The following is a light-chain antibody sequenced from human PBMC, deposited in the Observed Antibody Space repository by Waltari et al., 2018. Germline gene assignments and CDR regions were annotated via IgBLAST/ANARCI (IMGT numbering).Light chain of an antibody. CDR1: SGHSSNV. CDR3: QTGGHGTWV. J-gene: IGLJ3*02. CDR2: VNSDGSH. V-gene: IGLV4-69*01. Sequence: QLVLTQSPSASASLGASVRLTCTLSSGHSSNVIAWHQQQPEKGPRYLMRVNSDGSHSKGDEIPDRFSGCSSGAGRYLTISSLQSEDEADYYCQTGGHGTWVFGGGTKLTVL.